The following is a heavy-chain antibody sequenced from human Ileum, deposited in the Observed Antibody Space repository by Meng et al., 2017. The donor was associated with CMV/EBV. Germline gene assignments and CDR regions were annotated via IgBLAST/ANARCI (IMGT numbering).Heavy chain of an antibody. Sequence: ASGFTFSDYYMSWIRQAPGKGLEWISYMSNSGSKIYYADSVKGRFTVSRDNAKNSLYLQMSSLRAEDTAVYYCARVPRGQTGAYDYWGQGTLVTVSS. CDR2: MSNSGSKI. D-gene: IGHD3-10*01. CDR1: GFTFSDYY. V-gene: IGHV3-11*04. CDR3: ARVPRGQTGAYDY. J-gene: IGHJ4*02.